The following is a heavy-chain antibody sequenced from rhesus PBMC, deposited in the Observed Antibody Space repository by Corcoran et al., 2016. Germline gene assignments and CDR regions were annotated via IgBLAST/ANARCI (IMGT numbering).Heavy chain of an antibody. D-gene: IGHD2-2*01. CDR2: MYGSSGST. J-gene: IGHJ4*01. Sequence: QVQLQESGPGLVKPSETLSLTCAVSGGSISDNYYWHLYRQSPGKGLEWIGNMYGSSGSTYYNPSLKSRVTTSKDTTKNQFSLKLTSVTAADTAVYYCARDYVLSYWGQGVLVTVSS. CDR1: GGSISDNYY. V-gene: IGHV4S9*01. CDR3: ARDYVLSY.